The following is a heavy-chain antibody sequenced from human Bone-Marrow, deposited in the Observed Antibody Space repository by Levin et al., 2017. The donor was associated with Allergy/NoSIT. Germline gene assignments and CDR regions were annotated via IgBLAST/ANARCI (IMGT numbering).Heavy chain of an antibody. J-gene: IGHJ4*02. CDR1: GYSISSGYN. V-gene: IGHV4-38-2*01. D-gene: IGHD3-16*01. CDR2: IYHSGST. Sequence: PSETLSLTCAVSGYSISSGYNWGWIRQSPGKGLEWIGSIYHSGSTYYNPSLKSRVIISVDTSKNQFSLKLTSVTAADTAVYYCARAGMITYGGSQFDYWGQGTLVTVSS. CDR3: ARAGMITYGGSQFDY.